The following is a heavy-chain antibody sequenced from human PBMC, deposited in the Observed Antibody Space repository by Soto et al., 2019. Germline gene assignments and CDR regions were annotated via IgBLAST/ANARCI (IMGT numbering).Heavy chain of an antibody. CDR1: GGSMSSYY. D-gene: IGHD3-9*01. CDR2: IYYSGST. CDR3: ARHSPDFDWLSQFDY. Sequence: SETLSLTCTVSGGSMSSYYWSWIRQPPGKGLEWIGYIYYSGSTIYNPSLKSRVTISVDTSKNQFSLKLSSVTAADTAVYYCARHSPDFDWLSQFDYWGQGTLVTVSS. J-gene: IGHJ4*02. V-gene: IGHV4-59*01.